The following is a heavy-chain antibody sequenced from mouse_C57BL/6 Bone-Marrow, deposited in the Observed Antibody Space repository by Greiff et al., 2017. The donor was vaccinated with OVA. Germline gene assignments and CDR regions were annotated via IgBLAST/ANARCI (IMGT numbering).Heavy chain of an antibody. CDR3: TRYTTTARGFAY. V-gene: IGHV1-82*01. D-gene: IGHD1-2*01. J-gene: IGHJ3*01. Sequence: VQLQQSGPELVKPGASVKISCKASGYAFSSSWMNWVKQRPGKGLEWIGRIYPGDGDTNYNGKFKGKATLTADKSSSTAYMQLSSLTSEDSAVYFCTRYTTTARGFAYWGQGTLVTVSA. CDR1: GYAFSSSW. CDR2: IYPGDGDT.